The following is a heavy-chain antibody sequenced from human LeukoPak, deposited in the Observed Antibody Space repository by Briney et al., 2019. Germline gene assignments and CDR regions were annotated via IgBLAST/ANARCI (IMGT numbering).Heavy chain of an antibody. Sequence: SVKVSCKASGGTFSSYAISWVRQAPGQGLEWMGGIIPIFGTANYAQKFQGRVTITADESTSTAYMELSSLRSEDTAVYYCARVLPYYYDSSGYSDYWGQGTLVTVSS. V-gene: IGHV1-69*13. D-gene: IGHD3-22*01. CDR2: IIPIFGTA. CDR3: ARVLPYYYDSSGYSDY. CDR1: GGTFSSYA. J-gene: IGHJ4*02.